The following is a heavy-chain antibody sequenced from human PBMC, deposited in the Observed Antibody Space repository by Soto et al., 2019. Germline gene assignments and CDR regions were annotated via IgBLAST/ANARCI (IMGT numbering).Heavy chain of an antibody. D-gene: IGHD3-10*01. V-gene: IGHV3-15*07. CDR2: IKSKTDGGTT. Sequence: EVQLVESGGGLVKPGGSLRLSCAASGFTFSNAWINWVRQAPGKGLEWVGRIKSKTDGGTTDYAAPVKGRFTISRDDSKNTLYLQMNSLKTEDTAVYYCTTDGYGSGSYYPDWFDPWGQGTLVTVSS. J-gene: IGHJ5*02. CDR3: TTDGYGSGSYYPDWFDP. CDR1: GFTFSNAW.